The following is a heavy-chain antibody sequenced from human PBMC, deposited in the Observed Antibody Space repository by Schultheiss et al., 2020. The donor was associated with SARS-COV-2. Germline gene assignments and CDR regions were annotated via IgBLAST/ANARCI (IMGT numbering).Heavy chain of an antibody. Sequence: GGSLRLSCAASGFTFSNYAMNWVRQAPGMGLEWVSGISGDGVSTYHADSVQGRFTISRDNSKDTLYLHMNSLRADDTAVYYCAKVAYSNGWNSYLDYWGQGTPVTVSS. J-gene: IGHJ4*02. V-gene: IGHV3-23*01. D-gene: IGHD6-19*01. CDR3: AKVAYSNGWNSYLDY. CDR1: GFTFSNYA. CDR2: ISGDGVST.